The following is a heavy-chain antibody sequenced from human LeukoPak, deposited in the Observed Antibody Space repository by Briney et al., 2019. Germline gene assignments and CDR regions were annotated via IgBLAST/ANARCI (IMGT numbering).Heavy chain of an antibody. Sequence: ASVKVSCKASGYTFTSYDINWVRQATGQGLEWMGWMSPNSGNTGYAQKFQDRVTMTRDTSIGTAYLELSSLKSEDTAVYYCARTPPNWGADYWGQGTLVTVSS. V-gene: IGHV1-8*01. D-gene: IGHD7-27*01. CDR3: ARTPPNWGADY. CDR1: GYTFTSYD. CDR2: MSPNSGNT. J-gene: IGHJ4*02.